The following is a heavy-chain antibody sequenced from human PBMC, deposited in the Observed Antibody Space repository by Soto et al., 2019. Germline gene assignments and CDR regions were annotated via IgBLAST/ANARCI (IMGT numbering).Heavy chain of an antibody. V-gene: IGHV5-51*01. Sequence: GESLKISCNVSGYRFDTYWIAWVRQMPGKGLEWMGTLHLDESETRYSPSFQGQVTISVDKSTTTAYLEWSSLKASDTAMYYCARRFYYDTSGYAYRYYFDNWGRGTLVTVSS. CDR2: LHLDESET. CDR3: ARRFYYDTSGYAYRYYFDN. CDR1: GYRFDTYW. D-gene: IGHD3-22*01. J-gene: IGHJ4*02.